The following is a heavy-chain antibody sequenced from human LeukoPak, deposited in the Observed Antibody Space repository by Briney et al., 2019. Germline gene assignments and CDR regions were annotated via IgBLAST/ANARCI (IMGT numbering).Heavy chain of an antibody. CDR1: GGSISSYY. D-gene: IGHD1-20*01. V-gene: IGHV4-59*01. CDR2: IYYSGST. CDR3: AQQRYNWNDVYAFDI. J-gene: IGHJ3*02. Sequence: SETLSLTCTVSGGSISSYYWSWIRQPPGKGLEWIGYIYYSGSTNYNPSLKSRVTISVDTSKNQFSLKLSSVTAADTAVYYCAQQRYNWNDVYAFDIWGQGTMVTVSS.